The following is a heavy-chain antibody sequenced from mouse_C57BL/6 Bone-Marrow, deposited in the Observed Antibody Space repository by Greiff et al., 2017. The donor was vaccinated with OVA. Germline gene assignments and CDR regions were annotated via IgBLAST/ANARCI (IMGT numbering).Heavy chain of an antibody. J-gene: IGHJ1*03. CDR1: GYTFTSYW. D-gene: IGHD1-1*01. V-gene: IGHV1-5*01. Sequence: VQLQQSGTVLARPGASVKMSCKTSGYTFTSYWMHWVKQRPGQGLEWIGAIYPGNSDTSYNQKFKGKAKLTAVTSASTAYMELSSLTNEDSAVYYCTRGITTVVAEDWYFDVWGTGTTVTVSS. CDR2: IYPGNSDT. CDR3: TRGITTVVAEDWYFDV.